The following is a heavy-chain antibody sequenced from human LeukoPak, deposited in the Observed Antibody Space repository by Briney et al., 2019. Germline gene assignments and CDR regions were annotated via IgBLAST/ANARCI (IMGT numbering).Heavy chain of an antibody. CDR3: ARLSPLRYCSSTSCYPFDY. J-gene: IGHJ4*02. CDR1: GYSFTSYR. D-gene: IGHD2-2*01. Sequence: GESLKISCKGSGYSFTSYRIGWVRQMPGKGLEWMGIIYPGDSDTRYSPSFQGQVTISADKSISTAYLQWSSLKASDTAMYYCARLSPLRYCSSTSCYPFDYWGQGTLVTVSS. V-gene: IGHV5-51*01. CDR2: IYPGDSDT.